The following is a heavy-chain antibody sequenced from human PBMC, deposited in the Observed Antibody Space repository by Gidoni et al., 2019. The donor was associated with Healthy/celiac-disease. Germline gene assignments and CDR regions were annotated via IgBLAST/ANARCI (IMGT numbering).Heavy chain of an antibody. Sequence: QVQLVQSGAEVKKPRSSVKVSCKASGATFSSYAISWVRQAPGQGLEWIGGIIPSFGTANYAQKFQGRVTITADESTSTAYMELSSLRSEDTAVYYCARDTAPGYGGPGDYWGQGTLVTVSS. CDR3: ARDTAPGYGGPGDY. CDR2: IIPSFGTA. D-gene: IGHD4-17*01. J-gene: IGHJ4*02. V-gene: IGHV1-69*01. CDR1: GATFSSYA.